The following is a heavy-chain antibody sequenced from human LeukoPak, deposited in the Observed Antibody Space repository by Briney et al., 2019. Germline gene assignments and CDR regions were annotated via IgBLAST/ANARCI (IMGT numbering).Heavy chain of an antibody. CDR2: INPNSGGT. CDR3: ARGGYGDYSGAFDI. D-gene: IGHD4-17*01. V-gene: IGHV1-2*02. J-gene: IGHJ3*02. Sequence: ASVTVTCKASGYTFTGYYMLWVRQAPGQGLAWMGWINPNSGGTNYAQKFQGRVTMTRDTSIGTAYMELSRLRSDDTAVYYCARGGYGDYSGAFDIWGQGTMVTVSS. CDR1: GYTFTGYY.